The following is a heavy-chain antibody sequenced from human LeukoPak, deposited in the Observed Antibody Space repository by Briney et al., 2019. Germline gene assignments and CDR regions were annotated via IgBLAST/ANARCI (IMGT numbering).Heavy chain of an antibody. J-gene: IGHJ4*02. Sequence: SETLSLXCTVSGGSTSSYYWSWIRQPPGKGLEWIGYIYYSGSTNYNPSLKSRVTISVDTSKNQFSLKLSSVTAADTAVYYCAYGSGWYGYWGQGTLVTVSS. V-gene: IGHV4-59*12. CDR1: GGSTSSYY. CDR3: AYGSGWYGY. D-gene: IGHD6-19*01. CDR2: IYYSGST.